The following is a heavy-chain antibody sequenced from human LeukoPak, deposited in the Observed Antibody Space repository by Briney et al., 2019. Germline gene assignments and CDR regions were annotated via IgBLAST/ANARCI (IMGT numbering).Heavy chain of an antibody. Sequence: GGSLRLSCAASGFSFSSYSMNWVRQAPGKGLEWVSSISSSSSYIYYADSVKGRFTISRDNAKNSLYLQMNSLRAEDTAVYYCARELLPGARYFDYWGQGTLVTVSS. D-gene: IGHD2-21*01. CDR2: ISSSSSYI. CDR1: GFSFSSYS. V-gene: IGHV3-21*01. CDR3: ARELLPGARYFDY. J-gene: IGHJ4*02.